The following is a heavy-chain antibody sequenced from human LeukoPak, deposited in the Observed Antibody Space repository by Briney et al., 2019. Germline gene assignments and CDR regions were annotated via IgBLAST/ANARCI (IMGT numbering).Heavy chain of an antibody. J-gene: IGHJ4*02. V-gene: IGHV1-8*01. CDR2: MNPNSGNT. CDR1: GYTFTSYD. CDR3: ARYVWGSQREDY. Sequence: GASVKVSCKASGYTFTSYDINWVRQATGQGLEWMGWMNPNSGNTGYAQKFQGRVTMTRNTSISTAYMELSSLRSEDTDVYYCARYVWGSQREDYWGQGTLVTVSS. D-gene: IGHD3-16*01.